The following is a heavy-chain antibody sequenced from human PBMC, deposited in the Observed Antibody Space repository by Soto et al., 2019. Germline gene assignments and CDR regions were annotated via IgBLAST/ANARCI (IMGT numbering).Heavy chain of an antibody. CDR2: MNLNSGYT. Sequence: GASVKVSCKASGYTFTRYDINWVRQATGQGLEWMGWMNLNSGYTGHAQKFQGRVTMTRDTSTSTVYMELSSLRSEDTAVYYCARAKLAAAAGYYFDYWGQGTLVTVSS. D-gene: IGHD6-13*01. CDR3: ARAKLAAAAGYYFDY. V-gene: IGHV1-8*01. CDR1: GYTFTRYD. J-gene: IGHJ4*02.